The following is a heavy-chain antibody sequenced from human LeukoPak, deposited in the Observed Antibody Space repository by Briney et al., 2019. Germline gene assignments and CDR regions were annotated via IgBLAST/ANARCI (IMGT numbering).Heavy chain of an antibody. CDR3: TRDTDFSSGYYSKYYYYTDV. J-gene: IGHJ6*03. V-gene: IGHV4-4*07. Sequence: SETLSLTCAVSGGSISSYYWSWIRQPAGGGLEWIGRIYTSGRTNYNPSLTSPVFISVDKCKNQFSLKLSFVTAADPVVYYCTRDTDFSSGYYSKYYYYTDVWGKGTTVTVSS. D-gene: IGHD3-3*01. CDR2: IYTSGRT. CDR1: GGSISSYY.